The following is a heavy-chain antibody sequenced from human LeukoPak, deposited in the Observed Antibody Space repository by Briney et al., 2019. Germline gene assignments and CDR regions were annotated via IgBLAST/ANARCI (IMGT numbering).Heavy chain of an antibody. J-gene: IGHJ3*02. CDR3: AGAMTTVLTRDAFDM. D-gene: IGHD4-23*01. CDR2: IYYSGST. V-gene: IGHV4-59*01. Sequence: SETLSLTSPVSGGSISSYYWSWIRQPPGKGLEWIGYIYYSGSTNYNPSLKSRVTISVDTSKNQFSLKLSSVTAADTAVYYCAGAMTTVLTRDAFDMWGQGTMVTVSS. CDR1: GGSISSYY.